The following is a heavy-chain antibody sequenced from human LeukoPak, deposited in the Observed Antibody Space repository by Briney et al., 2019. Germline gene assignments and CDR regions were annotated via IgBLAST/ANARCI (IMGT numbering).Heavy chain of an antibody. CDR1: GFAFSSYA. CDR3: AKVSAVAAPYYFDY. D-gene: IGHD2-15*01. V-gene: IGHV3-23*01. Sequence: PGGSLRLSCAASGFAFSSYAMSWVRQAPGKGLEWISGIGGSGVATYYADSVKGRFTISRDNSKNTLHLQMNSLRAEDTAVYYCAKVSAVAAPYYFDYWGQGTLVTVSS. J-gene: IGHJ4*02. CDR2: IGGSGVAT.